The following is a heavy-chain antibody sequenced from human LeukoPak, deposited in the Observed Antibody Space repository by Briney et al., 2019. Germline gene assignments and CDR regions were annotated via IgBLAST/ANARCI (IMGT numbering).Heavy chain of an antibody. Sequence: GASVKVSCKASGYTFTGYYMHWVRQAPGQGLEWMGWINPNSGGTNYAQKFQGRVTMTRDTSISTAYMELSRLRSDDTAVYYCARDFGWFGELFVDYWGQGTLVTVSS. CDR3: ARDFGWFGELFVDY. D-gene: IGHD3-10*01. CDR1: GYTFTGYY. CDR2: INPNSGGT. J-gene: IGHJ4*02. V-gene: IGHV1-2*02.